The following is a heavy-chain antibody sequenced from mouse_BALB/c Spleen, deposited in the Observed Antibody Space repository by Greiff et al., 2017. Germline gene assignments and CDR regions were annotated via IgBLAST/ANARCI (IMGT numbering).Heavy chain of an antibody. CDR3: TRSATDFDY. CDR1: GYTFTSYW. CDR2: IYPGSGST. J-gene: IGHJ2*01. Sequence: LKQPGSELVRPGASVKLSCKASGYTFTSYWMHWVKQRHGQGLEWIGNIYPGSGSTNYDEKFKSKGTLTVDTSSSTAYMHLSSLTSEDSAVYYCTRSATDFDYWGQGTTLTVSS. V-gene: IGHV1S22*01. D-gene: IGHD1-2*01.